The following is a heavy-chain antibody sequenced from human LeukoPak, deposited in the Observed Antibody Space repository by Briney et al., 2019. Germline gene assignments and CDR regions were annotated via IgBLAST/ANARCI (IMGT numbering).Heavy chain of an antibody. V-gene: IGHV3-9*01. CDR2: ISWNSGSI. CDR3: TRGYCSSTSCPPFDY. D-gene: IGHD2-2*01. J-gene: IGHJ4*02. CDR1: GFTFDDYA. Sequence: GGSLRLSCAASGFTFDDYAMHWVRQAPGKGLEWVSGISWNSGSIGYADSVKGRFTISRDDSKSIAYLRMNSLKTEDTAVYYCTRGYCSSTSCPPFDYWGQGTLVTVSS.